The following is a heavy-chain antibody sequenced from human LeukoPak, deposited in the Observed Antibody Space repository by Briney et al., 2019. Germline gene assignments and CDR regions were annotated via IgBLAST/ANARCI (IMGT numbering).Heavy chain of an antibody. CDR2: ISSASGSI. Sequence: GGSLRLSCAASGFTFSSYSMNWVRQAPGKGLEWVSYISSASGSIYYADSVKGRFTISRDNAKNSLFLQMNSLRAEDTAMYYCARLPAYCSSTSCYYDYWGQGTLVTASS. CDR3: ARLPAYCSSTSCYYDY. CDR1: GFTFSSYS. D-gene: IGHD2-2*01. J-gene: IGHJ4*02. V-gene: IGHV3-48*04.